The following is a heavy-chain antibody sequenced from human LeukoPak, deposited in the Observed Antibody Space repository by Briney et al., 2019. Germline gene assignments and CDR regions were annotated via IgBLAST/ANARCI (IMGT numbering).Heavy chain of an antibody. J-gene: IGHJ4*02. V-gene: IGHV3-23*01. D-gene: IGHD5-12*01. CDR1: GLTFNNYD. Sequence: PGGSLRLSCVASGLTFNNYDMNWVRQAPGKGLEWVSGISGSDGSTHYADSVKGRFTISRDKSKNTLFLQMNSLRAEDSAEYYCTKGLKSGFYYFDYWGQGTLVTGSS. CDR3: TKGLKSGFYYFDY. CDR2: ISGSDGST.